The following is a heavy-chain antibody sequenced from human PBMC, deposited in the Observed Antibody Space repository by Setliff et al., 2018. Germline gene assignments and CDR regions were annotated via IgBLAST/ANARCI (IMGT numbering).Heavy chain of an antibody. J-gene: IGHJ4*02. CDR1: GFTFSTYR. CDR2: ILDDGVKK. D-gene: IGHD2-15*01. CDR3: ARTCSGSGCYAGLES. Sequence: VGSLRLSCAASGFTFSTYRMHWVRQAPGKGLEWVAVILDDGVKKYHADSVKGRFTISRDNSKNTLYLQMNSLRPEDTAVYYCARTCSGSGCYAGLESWGQGTPVTVSS. V-gene: IGHV3-30*03.